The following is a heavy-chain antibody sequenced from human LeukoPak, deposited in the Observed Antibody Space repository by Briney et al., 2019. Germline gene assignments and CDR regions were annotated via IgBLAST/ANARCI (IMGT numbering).Heavy chain of an antibody. V-gene: IGHV4-59*12. CDR3: ARVHCSGGSCYRFGFDY. Sequence: PSETLSLTCTVSGGSISSYYWSWIRQPPGKGLEWIGYIYYSGSTNYNPSLKSRVTISVDTSKNQFSLNLSSVTAADTAVYYCARVHCSGGSCYRFGFDYWGQGTLVTVSS. CDR1: GGSISSYY. CDR2: IYYSGST. D-gene: IGHD2-15*01. J-gene: IGHJ4*02.